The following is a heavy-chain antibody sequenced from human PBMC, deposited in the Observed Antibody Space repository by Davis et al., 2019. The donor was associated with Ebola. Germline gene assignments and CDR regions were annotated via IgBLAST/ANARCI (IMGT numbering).Heavy chain of an antibody. V-gene: IGHV1-8*01. J-gene: IGHJ4*02. Sequence: ASVKVSCKASGYTFTSSDINWVRQATGQGLEWMGWMNPNSANTGYAQKFQGRVTMTRNTSISTAYMELSSLRSEDTAVYYCARGPWTGSAYYFDYWGQGTVVTVPS. D-gene: IGHD1-1*01. CDR3: ARGPWTGSAYYFDY. CDR2: MNPNSANT. CDR1: GYTFTSSD.